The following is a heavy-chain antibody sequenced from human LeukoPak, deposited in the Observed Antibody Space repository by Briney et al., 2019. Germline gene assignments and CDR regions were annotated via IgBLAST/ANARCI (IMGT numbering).Heavy chain of an antibody. D-gene: IGHD6-13*01. J-gene: IGHJ4*02. V-gene: IGHV4-61*01. CDR1: GGSVSSDSYY. CDR2: VYYSGRT. Sequence: PSETLSLTCTVSGGSVSSDSYYWTWIRQPPGKGLEWIGYVYYSGRTNYNPTLKSRVTISVDTSKNQFSLKLSSVTAADTAVYYCARHRRGVGSSWYYFDYWGQGTLVTVSS. CDR3: ARHRRGVGSSWYYFDY.